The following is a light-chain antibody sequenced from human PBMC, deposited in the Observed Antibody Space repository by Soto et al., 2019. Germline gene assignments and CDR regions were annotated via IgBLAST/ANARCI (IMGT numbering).Light chain of an antibody. CDR3: QQYYSTPFT. V-gene: IGKV4-1*01. Sequence: DIVMTQSPDSLAVSLGERATINCKSSQSILYISNNKNYLAWYQQKPGQPPKLLIYGASTRDSGVPDRFSGSGFGTDFTLTISSLQAEDVAIYYCQQYYSTPFTFGPGTKVDIK. CDR2: GAS. J-gene: IGKJ3*01. CDR1: QSILYISNNKNY.